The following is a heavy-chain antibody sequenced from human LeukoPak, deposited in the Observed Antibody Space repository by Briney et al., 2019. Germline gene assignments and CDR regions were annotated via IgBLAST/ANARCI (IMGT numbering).Heavy chain of an antibody. CDR3: ARSRGYSYAQDY. CDR1: GGSISVYTAYS. V-gene: IGHV4-39*01. Sequence: SETLSLTCTVSGGSISVYTAYSWGWIRQHPGKGLEWIGGIFSSGITYYNPSLKSRVTISVDASKNQFSLKLSSVTAADTAVYFCARSRGYSYAQDYWGQGTLVTVSS. D-gene: IGHD5-18*01. CDR2: IFSSGIT. J-gene: IGHJ4*02.